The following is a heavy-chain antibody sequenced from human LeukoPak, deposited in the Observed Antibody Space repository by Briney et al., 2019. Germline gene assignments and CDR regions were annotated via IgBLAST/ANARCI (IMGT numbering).Heavy chain of an antibody. J-gene: IGHJ4*02. CDR3: ARPSPPMVRGVMIDY. CDR2: IYTSGST. Sequence: PSETLSLTCTVSGGSISSYYWSWIRQPAGKGLEWIGRIYTSGSTNYNPSLKSRVTISVDTSKNQFSLKLSSVTAADTAVYYCARPSPPMVRGVMIDYWGQGTLVTVSS. CDR1: GGSISSYY. V-gene: IGHV4-4*07. D-gene: IGHD3-10*01.